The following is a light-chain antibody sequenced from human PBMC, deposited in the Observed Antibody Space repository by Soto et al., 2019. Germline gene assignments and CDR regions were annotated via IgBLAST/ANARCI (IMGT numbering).Light chain of an antibody. CDR1: QSVSDN. Sequence: EIVMTQSPATLSVSPGXRATLSCRASQSVSDNLAWYQQRPGQSPRLLIYGASSRASGVPARFSGSGSGTEFSLTINSLQSEDFAVYYCQHYHNWPPYTFGQGTKVDIK. J-gene: IGKJ2*01. CDR2: GAS. V-gene: IGKV3-15*01. CDR3: QHYHNWPPYT.